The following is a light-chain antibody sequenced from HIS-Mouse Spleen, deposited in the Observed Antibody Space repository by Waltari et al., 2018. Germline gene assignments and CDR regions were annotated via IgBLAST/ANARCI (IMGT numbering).Light chain of an antibody. J-gene: IGKJ1*01. Sequence: ETTLTQSPAFMSATPGDKVNISCKASQDIDDDMNWYQQKPGEAAIFIIQEATTLVPGIPPRFSGSGSGTDFTLTISRLEPEDFAVYYCQQYGSSPPGTFGQGTKVEIK. CDR1: QDIDDD. CDR2: EAT. CDR3: QQYGSSPPGT. V-gene: IGKV5-2*01.